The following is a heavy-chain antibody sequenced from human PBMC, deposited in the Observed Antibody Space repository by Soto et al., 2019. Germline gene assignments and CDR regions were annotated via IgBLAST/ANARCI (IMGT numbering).Heavy chain of an antibody. D-gene: IGHD2-15*01. CDR2: IYYSGST. Sequence: SETLSLTCTVSGGSISSSSYYWGWIRQPPGKGLEWIGSIYYSGSTYYNPSLKSRVTISVDTSKNQFSLKLSSVTAADTAVYYCASSEGYCSGGSCYHGTYDYWGQGTLVTVSS. V-gene: IGHV4-39*01. CDR1: GGSISSSSYY. CDR3: ASSEGYCSGGSCYHGTYDY. J-gene: IGHJ4*02.